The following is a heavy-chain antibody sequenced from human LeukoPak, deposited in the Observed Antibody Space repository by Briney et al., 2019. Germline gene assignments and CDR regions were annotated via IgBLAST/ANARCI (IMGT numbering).Heavy chain of an antibody. Sequence: GGSLRLSCAASGFTFSTYEMNWVRQAPGKGLEWVSYISNSGSTIYYADSVKGRFTISRDDAKNSLYLQMNSLRAEDTAVYYCAREGIGRYYYXYXXDVXXXGXTVTIXS. CDR2: ISNSGSTI. J-gene: IGHJ6*03. CDR1: GFTFSTYE. CDR3: AREGIGRYYYXYXXDV. V-gene: IGHV3-48*03. D-gene: IGHD1-1*01.